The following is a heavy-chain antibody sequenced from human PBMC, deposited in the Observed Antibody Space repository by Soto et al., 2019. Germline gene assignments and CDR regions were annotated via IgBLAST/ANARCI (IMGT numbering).Heavy chain of an antibody. Sequence: SETLSLTCAVSGGSISRAGSSWNWIRQPPGKTLEWIVYIYHSGSTYSNPSLKSRVTISVDRSRSQFSLNLSSVTAADMAVYYCARAIDGSDWFDPWGQGALVTVSS. D-gene: IGHD2-21*01. V-gene: IGHV4-30-2*01. J-gene: IGHJ5*02. CDR3: ARAIDGSDWFDP. CDR1: GGSISRAGSS. CDR2: IYHSGST.